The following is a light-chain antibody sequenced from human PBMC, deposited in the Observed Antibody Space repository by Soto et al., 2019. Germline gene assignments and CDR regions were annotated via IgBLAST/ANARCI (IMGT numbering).Light chain of an antibody. V-gene: IGKV1-33*01. CDR2: GAS. J-gene: IGKJ3*01. CDR1: QDIRKY. Sequence: DIQMTQSPSSLSASVGDRVTITCQASQDIRKYLNWYQQKPGRAPKLLIYGASNLETGVPSRFSGSGYGIDFIFTISSRQPEDIAPYYCQHYDNLPPFTFGPGTKVAIK. CDR3: QHYDNLPPFT.